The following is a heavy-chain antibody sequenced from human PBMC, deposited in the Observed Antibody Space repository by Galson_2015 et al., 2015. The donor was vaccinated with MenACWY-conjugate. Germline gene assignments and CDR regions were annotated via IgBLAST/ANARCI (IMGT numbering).Heavy chain of an antibody. CDR3: AKLTDSSSWEIDY. CDR1: GFTFSSYG. Sequence: SLRLSCAASGFTFSSYGMHWVRQAPGKGLEWVAFIRHDGSNKYYADSVKGRFTISRDNSKNTLYMQLNSLRAEDTAMYYCAKLTDSSSWEIDYWGQGTLVTVSS. CDR2: IRHDGSNK. J-gene: IGHJ4*02. V-gene: IGHV3-30*02. D-gene: IGHD6-13*01.